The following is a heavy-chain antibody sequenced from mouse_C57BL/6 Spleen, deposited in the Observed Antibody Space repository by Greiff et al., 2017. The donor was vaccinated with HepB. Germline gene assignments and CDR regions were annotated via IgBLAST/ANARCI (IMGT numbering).Heavy chain of an antibody. Sequence: EVQRVESEGGLVQPGSSMKLSCTASGFTFSDYYMAWVRQVPEKGLEWVANINYDGSSTYYLDSLKSRFIISRDNAKNILYLQMSSLKSEDTATYYCARAIYYYGSSYSYFDVWGTGTTVTVSS. J-gene: IGHJ1*03. V-gene: IGHV5-16*01. CDR1: GFTFSDYY. CDR2: INYDGSST. CDR3: ARAIYYYGSSYSYFDV. D-gene: IGHD1-1*01.